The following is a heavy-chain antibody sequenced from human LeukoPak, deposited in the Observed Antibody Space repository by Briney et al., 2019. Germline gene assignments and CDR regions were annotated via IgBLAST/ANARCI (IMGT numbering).Heavy chain of an antibody. Sequence: QPGGSLRLSCAASGLTFTNYAMSWVRQAPRKGLEWVSAISGRGGSTDYADSVKGRFTISRDSSKNTLYLHLNSLRAEDTAVYYCAKEEKDFYDSSGYYPIDYWGQGTLVTVSS. CDR2: ISGRGGST. CDR1: GLTFTNYA. CDR3: AKEEKDFYDSSGYYPIDY. D-gene: IGHD3-22*01. J-gene: IGHJ4*02. V-gene: IGHV3-23*01.